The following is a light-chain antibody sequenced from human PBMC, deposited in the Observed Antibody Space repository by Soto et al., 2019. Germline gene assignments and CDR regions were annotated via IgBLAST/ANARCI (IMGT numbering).Light chain of an antibody. CDR2: KVS. J-gene: IGKJ1*01. Sequence: DIQMTQSPSTLSASIGDRVTITCRASESISGWLAWYQQKPGKAPKLLIYKVSSLESGVPSRFSGSGSETEFTLTLGSLQPDDFATSYCKQHHTLWTFGQGTKVEIK. CDR3: KQHHTLWT. V-gene: IGKV1-5*03. CDR1: ESISGW.